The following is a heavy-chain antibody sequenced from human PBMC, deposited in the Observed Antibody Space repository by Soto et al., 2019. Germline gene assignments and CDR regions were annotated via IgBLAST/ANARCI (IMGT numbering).Heavy chain of an antibody. D-gene: IGHD3-10*01. V-gene: IGHV1-46*01. CDR3: ARDGRIYYGSGRRGWFDP. J-gene: IGHJ5*02. CDR2: INPSGGST. CDR1: GYTFTSYY. Sequence: GASVKVSCKASGYTFTSYYMRWVRQAPGQGLEWMGIINPSGGSTSYAQKFQGRVTMTRDTSTSTVYMELSSLRSEDTAVYYCARDGRIYYGSGRRGWFDPWGQGTLVTVSS.